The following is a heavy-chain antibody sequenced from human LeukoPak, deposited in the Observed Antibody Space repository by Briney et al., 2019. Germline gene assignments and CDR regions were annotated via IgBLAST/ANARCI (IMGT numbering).Heavy chain of an antibody. J-gene: IGHJ5*02. D-gene: IGHD3-9*01. CDR3: ARFVHELRYFDWLNWFDP. CDR1: GFTFSSYA. V-gene: IGHV3-7*03. Sequence: GGSLRLSCAASGFTFSSYAMSWVRQAPGKGLEWVANIKQDGSEKYYVDSVKGRFTISRDNAKNSLYLQMNSLRAEDTAVYYCARFVHELRYFDWLNWFDPWGQGTLVTVSS. CDR2: IKQDGSEK.